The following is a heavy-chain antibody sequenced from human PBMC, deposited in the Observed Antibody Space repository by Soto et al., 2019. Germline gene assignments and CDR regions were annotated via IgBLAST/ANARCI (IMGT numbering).Heavy chain of an antibody. CDR1: GYTFTSYY. CDR2: INPSGGST. D-gene: IGHD5-12*01. J-gene: IGHJ3*02. Sequence: ASVKVSCKASGYTFTSYYMHWVRQAPGQGLEWMGIINPSGGSTSYAQKFQGRVTMTRDTSTSTVYMELSSLRSEDTAVYYCAREVATTPQPGHALDIWGQGTMVIVSS. V-gene: IGHV1-46*03. CDR3: AREVATTPQPGHALDI.